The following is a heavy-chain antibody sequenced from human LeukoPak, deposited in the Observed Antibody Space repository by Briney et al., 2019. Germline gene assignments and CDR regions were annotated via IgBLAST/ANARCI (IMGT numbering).Heavy chain of an antibody. CDR2: ITYDGSNK. Sequence: GGSLRLSCAASGFTFSSYGMHWVRQAPGKGLEWVAVITYDGSNKYYADSVKGRFTISRDNSKNTLYLQMNSLRAEDTAVYYCARDGGIAAAKDYWGQGTLVTVSS. J-gene: IGHJ4*02. V-gene: IGHV3-30*19. CDR1: GFTFSSYG. D-gene: IGHD6-13*01. CDR3: ARDGGIAAAKDY.